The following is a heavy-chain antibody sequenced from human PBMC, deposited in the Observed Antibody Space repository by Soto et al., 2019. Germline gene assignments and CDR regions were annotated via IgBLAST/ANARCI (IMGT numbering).Heavy chain of an antibody. D-gene: IGHD2-15*01. CDR2: IKQDGSEK. J-gene: IGHJ6*02. Sequence: GGSLRLSCAASGFTFSSYWMSWVRQAPGKGLEWVANIKQDGSEKYYVDSVKGRFTISRDNAKNSLYLQMNSLRAEDTAVYYCARDGLPLAALYYYYGMDVWGQGTTVTVSS. CDR3: ARDGLPLAALYYYYGMDV. V-gene: IGHV3-7*03. CDR1: GFTFSSYW.